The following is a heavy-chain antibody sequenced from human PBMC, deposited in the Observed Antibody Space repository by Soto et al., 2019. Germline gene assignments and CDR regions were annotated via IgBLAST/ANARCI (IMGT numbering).Heavy chain of an antibody. J-gene: IGHJ3*02. D-gene: IGHD3-9*01. CDR1: GFTFSSYG. V-gene: IGHV3-33*01. Sequence: GGSLRLSCAASGFTFSSYGMHWVRQAPGKGLEWVAVIWYDGSNKYYADSVKGRFTISRDNSKNTLYLQMNSLRAEDTAVYYCARDLKLVLRYFDWSNHAFDIWGQGTMVTVS. CDR2: IWYDGSNK. CDR3: ARDLKLVLRYFDWSNHAFDI.